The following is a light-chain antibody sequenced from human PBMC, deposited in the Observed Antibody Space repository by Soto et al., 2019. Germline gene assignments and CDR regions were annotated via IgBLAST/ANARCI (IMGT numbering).Light chain of an antibody. J-gene: IGLJ3*02. CDR1: NSNIGRYS. Sequence: QSALTQPPSLSGTPGQRVTISFSGSNSNIGRYSVNWYHHFPGTAPKILIFRDDERPSGVPDRFSGSKAGTSASLAISGLQSEDEAEYYCAAWDDNLNGPLFGGGTKLTVL. CDR3: AAWDDNLNGPL. CDR2: RDD. V-gene: IGLV1-44*01.